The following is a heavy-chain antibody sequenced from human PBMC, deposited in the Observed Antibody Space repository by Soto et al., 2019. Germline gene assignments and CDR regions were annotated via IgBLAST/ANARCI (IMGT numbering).Heavy chain of an antibody. J-gene: IGHJ4*02. V-gene: IGHV3-15*07. D-gene: IGHD2-15*01. CDR1: GFTFSNAW. Sequence: EVQLVESGGGLVKPGGSLRLSSAASGFTFSNAWMNWVRQAPGKGLEWVGRIKSKTDGGTTDYAAPVKGRFTISRDDSKNTLYLQMNSLKTEDTDVYYCTTDPVVAATLDYWGQGTLVTVSS. CDR3: TTDPVVAATLDY. CDR2: IKSKTDGGTT.